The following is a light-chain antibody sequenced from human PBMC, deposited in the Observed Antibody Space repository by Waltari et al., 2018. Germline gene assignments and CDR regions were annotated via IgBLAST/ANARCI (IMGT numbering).Light chain of an antibody. CDR1: SSDVGGYNY. CDR3: SSYTSSSTLV. Sequence: QSALTQPASVSGSPGQSITISCTGTSSDVGGYNYVPWYQQHPGKAPKLLFYDVSNRPSGVSNRFSGSKSGNTASLTISGLQAEDEADYYCSSYTSSSTLVFGGGTKLTVL. CDR2: DVS. J-gene: IGLJ2*01. V-gene: IGLV2-14*03.